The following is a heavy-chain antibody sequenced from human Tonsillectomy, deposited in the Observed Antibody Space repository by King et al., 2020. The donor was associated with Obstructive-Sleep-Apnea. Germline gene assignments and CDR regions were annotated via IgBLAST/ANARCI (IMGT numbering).Heavy chain of an antibody. Sequence: VQLVESGGGVVQPGRSLRLSCTASGVTFSSYAIHWVRQAPGKGLEWVAVISYDGSNNYYADSVKGRFTISRDNSQNTLYLQMNSLGAEDTAVYYCARATGYNSGYADFWGQGTLVTVTS. V-gene: IGHV3-30*04. J-gene: IGHJ4*02. D-gene: IGHD5-18*01. CDR2: ISYDGSNN. CDR3: ARATGYNSGYADF. CDR1: GVTFSSYA.